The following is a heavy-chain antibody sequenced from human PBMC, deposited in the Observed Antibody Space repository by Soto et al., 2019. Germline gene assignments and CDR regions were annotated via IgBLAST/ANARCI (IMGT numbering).Heavy chain of an antibody. Sequence: GESLKISCKGSGYSFTSYWISWVRQMPGEGLEWMGRIDPSDSYTNYSPSFQGHVTISADKSISTAYLQWSSLKASDTAMYYCATTTGPVLRYFDWLLYWGQATLVTVSS. CDR3: ATTTGPVLRYFDWLLY. CDR1: GYSFTSYW. V-gene: IGHV5-10-1*01. J-gene: IGHJ4*02. D-gene: IGHD3-9*01. CDR2: IDPSDSYT.